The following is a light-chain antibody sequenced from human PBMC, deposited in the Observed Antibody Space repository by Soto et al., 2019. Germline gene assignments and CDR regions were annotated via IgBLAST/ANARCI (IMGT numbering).Light chain of an antibody. CDR3: QSYDSSTWV. CDR1: SGSIARNY. J-gene: IGLJ3*02. CDR2: EDN. Sequence: NFMPTQPHSVSESPGKTVTISCTRSSGSIARNYVQWFQQRPGSSPTTVIYEDNQRPSGVSDRFSGSIDSSSNSASLTISGLKTEDEADYYCQSYDSSTWVFGGGTKVTVL. V-gene: IGLV6-57*01.